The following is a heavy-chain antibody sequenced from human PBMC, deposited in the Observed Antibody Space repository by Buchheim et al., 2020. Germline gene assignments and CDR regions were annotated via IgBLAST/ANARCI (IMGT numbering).Heavy chain of an antibody. CDR2: IRSKANSYAT. V-gene: IGHV3-73*01. J-gene: IGHJ4*02. CDR1: GFTFSGSA. CDR3: VITFGGVNSSFDY. D-gene: IGHD3-16*01. Sequence: EVQLVESGGGLVQPGGSLKLSCAASGFTFSGSAMHWVRQASGKGLEWVGRIRSKANSYATAYAASVKGRLPISRDDSKNTAFLQMNSLKTEDTAVYYCVITFGGVNSSFDYWGQGTL.